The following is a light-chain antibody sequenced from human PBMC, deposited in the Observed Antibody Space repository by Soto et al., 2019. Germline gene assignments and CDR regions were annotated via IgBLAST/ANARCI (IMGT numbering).Light chain of an antibody. V-gene: IGKV3-15*01. CDR2: GVS. Sequence: EIVMTQSPATLSVSPGERATLSCRPSQSVSSNLAWYQQKPDQAPRLLIYGVSTRATGIPAKFSGSGSGTEFTLTISSLQSEDFAIYYCQQYNYWPWTFGQGTKVEIK. J-gene: IGKJ1*01. CDR1: QSVSSN. CDR3: QQYNYWPWT.